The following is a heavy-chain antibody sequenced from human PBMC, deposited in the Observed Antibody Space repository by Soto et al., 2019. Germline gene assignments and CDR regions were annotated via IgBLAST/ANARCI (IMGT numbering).Heavy chain of an antibody. D-gene: IGHD2-2*01. CDR1: GGTFSSYD. CDR2: IIHIFGTA. V-gene: IGHV1-69*06. Sequence: AVKVSCKASGGTFSSYDISWVRQAPGQGLEWMGGIIHIFGTANYAQKFQGRVTITADKSTSTAYMALSSLRSEDTAGYYCARGNCSSASCYLGDNYDCMDGWGQGTTVTVYS. CDR3: ARGNCSSASCYLGDNYDCMDG. J-gene: IGHJ6*02.